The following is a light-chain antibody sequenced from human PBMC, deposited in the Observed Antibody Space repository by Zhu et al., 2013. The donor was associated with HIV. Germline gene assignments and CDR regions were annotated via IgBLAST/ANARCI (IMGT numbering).Light chain of an antibody. Sequence: EIVLTQSPGTLSLSPGERATLSCRASQSVSSNYLAWYQQKPGQAPRLLIYGTSTRATGIPDRFSGSGSGTDFTLSISRLDPEDFAVYYCQHNDTSSLTFGGGTTVEVK. V-gene: IGKV3-20*01. CDR2: GTS. CDR3: QHNDTSSLT. J-gene: IGKJ4*01. CDR1: QSVSSNY.